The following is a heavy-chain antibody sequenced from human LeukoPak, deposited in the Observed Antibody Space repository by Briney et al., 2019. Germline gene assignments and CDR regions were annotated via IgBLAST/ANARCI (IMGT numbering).Heavy chain of an antibody. CDR1: GGSISSGGYY. D-gene: IGHD3-22*01. CDR3: ARDPFLLGFFDY. J-gene: IGHJ4*02. CDR2: IYYSGST. Sequence: SQTLSLTCTVSGGSISSGGYYWSWIRQHPGKGLEWIGYIYYSGSTYYNPSLKSRVTISVDTSKNQFSLKLSSVTAADTAVYHCARDPFLLGFFDYWGQGTLVTVSS. V-gene: IGHV4-31*03.